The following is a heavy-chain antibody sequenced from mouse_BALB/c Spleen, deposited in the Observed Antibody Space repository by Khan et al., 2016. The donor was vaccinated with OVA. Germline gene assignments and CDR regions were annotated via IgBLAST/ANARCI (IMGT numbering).Heavy chain of an antibody. CDR3: ARSGYFAWFPY. J-gene: IGHJ3*01. CDR1: GFNITDYY. CDR2: IDPENGNT. Sequence: VQLKQSGTELVRPGALVKLSCKASGFNITDYYIHWVMQRPEQGLEWIGWIDPENGNTIYDPKFQGKASITADTSSNTAYLHLSSLTSEDTAVYCCARSGYFAWFPYWGQGTLVTVSA. V-gene: IGHV14-1*02. D-gene: IGHD2-3*01.